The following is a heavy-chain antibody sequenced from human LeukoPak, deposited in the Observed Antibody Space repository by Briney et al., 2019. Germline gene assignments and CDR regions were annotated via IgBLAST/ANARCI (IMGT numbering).Heavy chain of an antibody. D-gene: IGHD1-26*01. V-gene: IGHV3-15*01. Sequence: MTGGSLRLSCAASGFSFSSYTMNWVRQAPGKGLEWIGRIKSKAHGGTTDYAAPVKGRFTISRDDSKNTLYLQMNSLKTEDTAVYYCTTSTLFSGSYPDDYWGQGTLVTVSS. CDR2: IKSKAHGGTT. CDR1: GFSFSSYT. CDR3: TTSTLFSGSYPDDY. J-gene: IGHJ4*02.